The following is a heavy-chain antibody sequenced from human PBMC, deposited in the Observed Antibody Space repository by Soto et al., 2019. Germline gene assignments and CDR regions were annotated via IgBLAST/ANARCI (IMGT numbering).Heavy chain of an antibody. Sequence: EVQLVESGGGLVQPGGSLRLSCAASGFTFSSYWMSWVRQAPGKGLEWVANIKQDGSEKYYVDSVKGRFTISRDNAKNSLYLQMNSLRAEDTAVYYCAREGSHAVLRFLKPMNYYGMDVWGQGTTVTVSS. V-gene: IGHV3-7*01. D-gene: IGHD3-3*01. CDR3: AREGSHAVLRFLKPMNYYGMDV. CDR2: IKQDGSEK. J-gene: IGHJ6*02. CDR1: GFTFSSYW.